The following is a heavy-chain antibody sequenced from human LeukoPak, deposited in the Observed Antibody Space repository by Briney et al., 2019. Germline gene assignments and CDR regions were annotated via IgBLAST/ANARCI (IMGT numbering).Heavy chain of an antibody. CDR3: GIFHSSGWHPYPFY. CDR1: GGTISSYY. J-gene: IGHJ4*02. Sequence: SETLSLTCTVSGGTISSYYWNWIRQPPGKGPEWIGYIYYSGSTNYNPSLKSRLTMSVDTSKNQFYVQLVSVTAADTAVDYCGIFHSSGWHPYPFYWGQGTVVTVSS. CDR2: IYYSGST. D-gene: IGHD6-19*01. V-gene: IGHV4-59*01.